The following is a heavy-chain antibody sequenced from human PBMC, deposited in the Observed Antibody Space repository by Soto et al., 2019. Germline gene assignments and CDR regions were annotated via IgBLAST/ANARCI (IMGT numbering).Heavy chain of an antibody. CDR3: TTDPMARSYYYGMDV. CDR2: IKSKTDGGTT. V-gene: IGHV3-15*07. J-gene: IGHJ6*02. D-gene: IGHD5-12*01. Sequence: PGGSLRLSCTSSGFPFSNAWMNWVRQAPGKGLEWVGRIKSKTDGGTTDYAAPVKGRFTISRDDSKNTLYLQMNSLKTEDTAVYYCTTDPMARSYYYGMDVWGQGTTVTVSS. CDR1: GFPFSNAW.